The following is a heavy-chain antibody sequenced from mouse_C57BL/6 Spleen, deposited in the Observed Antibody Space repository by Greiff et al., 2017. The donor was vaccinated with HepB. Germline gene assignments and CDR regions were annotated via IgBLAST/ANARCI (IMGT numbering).Heavy chain of an antibody. V-gene: IGHV3-6*01. CDR3: ASLRSNYWYFDV. Sequence: EVKLMESGPGLVKPSQSLSLTCSVTGYSITSGYYWNWIRQFPGNKLEWMGYISYDGSNNYNPSLKNRISITRDTSKNQFFLKLNSVTTEDTATYYCASLRSNYWYFDVWGTGTTVTVSS. J-gene: IGHJ1*03. CDR1: GYSITSGYY. CDR2: ISYDGSN. D-gene: IGHD2-5*01.